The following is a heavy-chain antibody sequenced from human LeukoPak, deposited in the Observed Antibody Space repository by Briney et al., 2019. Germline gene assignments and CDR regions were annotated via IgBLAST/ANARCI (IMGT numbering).Heavy chain of an antibody. J-gene: IGHJ4*02. CDR2: IYYSGST. CDR1: GGSISSSSYY. CDR3: ARECTNGVCYLDY. Sequence: SETLSLTCTVSGGSISSSSYYWGWIRQPPGKGLEWIGSIYYSGSTYYNPSLKSRVTISVDTSKNQFSPKLSSVTAADTAVYYCARECTNGVCYLDYWGQGTLVTVSS. D-gene: IGHD2-8*01. V-gene: IGHV4-39*01.